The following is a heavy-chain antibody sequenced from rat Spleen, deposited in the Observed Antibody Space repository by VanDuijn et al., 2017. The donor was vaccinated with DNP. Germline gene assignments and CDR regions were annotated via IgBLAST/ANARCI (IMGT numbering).Heavy chain of an antibody. Sequence: EVRLVESGGGLVQPGRSLKLSCAASGFSFRNYYMVWVRQAPKKGLEWVATISSNGGNTYYPDSVKGRFTISRDNAKSTLYLQMDSLISEDTATYYCATQGYYDGSYYPFAYWGQGTLVTVSS. CDR3: ATQGYYDGSYYPFAY. CDR1: GFSFRNYY. J-gene: IGHJ3*01. D-gene: IGHD1-12*02. CDR2: ISSNGGNT. V-gene: IGHV5-25*01.